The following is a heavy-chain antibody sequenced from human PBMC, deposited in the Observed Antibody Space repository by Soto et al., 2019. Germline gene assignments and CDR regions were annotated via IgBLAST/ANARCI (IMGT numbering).Heavy chain of an antibody. CDR2: YHSGGST. CDR3: VRSRQMESGNDYGLDV. D-gene: IGHD1-1*01. CDR1: GVSLNTADTW. Sequence: QVQLQESGSGLVKPSQSLSLTCTVSGVSLNTADTWWSWIRQSPGKGLEFIGYYHSGGSTYYDAFFRSLVIRSADTSNSPFSLKLSSVTVADTAVYFCVRSRQMESGNDYGLDVWGQGTTVTVSS. J-gene: IGHJ6*02. V-gene: IGHV4-30-4*01.